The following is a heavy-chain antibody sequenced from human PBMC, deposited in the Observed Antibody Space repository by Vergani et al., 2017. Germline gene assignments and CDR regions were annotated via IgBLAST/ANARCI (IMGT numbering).Heavy chain of an antibody. CDR2: INPNSGGT. CDR1: GYTFTGYY. CDR3: ARGDYGDYVLPAPVDY. D-gene: IGHD4-17*01. J-gene: IGHJ4*02. V-gene: IGHV1-2*02. Sequence: QVQLVQSGAEVKKPGASVKVSCKASGYTFTGYYMHWVRQAPGQGLEWMGWINPNSGGTNYAQKFQGRVTMTRDTSISTAYMELSRLRSDDTAVYYCARGDYGDYVLPAPVDYWGQGTLVTVSS.